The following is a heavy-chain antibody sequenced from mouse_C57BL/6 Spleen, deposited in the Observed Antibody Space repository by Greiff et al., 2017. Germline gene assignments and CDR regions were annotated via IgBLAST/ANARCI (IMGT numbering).Heavy chain of an antibody. J-gene: IGHJ3*01. D-gene: IGHD1-1*02. V-gene: IGHV1-50*01. CDR3: FSGGSVGFAY. Sequence: VQLQQPGAELVKPGASVKLSCKASGYTFTSYWMQWVKQRPGQGLEWIGEIDPSDSYTNYNQKFKGKATLTVDTSSSTAYMQRSSLTSEDSAVYYCFSGGSVGFAYWGQGTLVTVSA. CDR2: IDPSDSYT. CDR1: GYTFTSYW.